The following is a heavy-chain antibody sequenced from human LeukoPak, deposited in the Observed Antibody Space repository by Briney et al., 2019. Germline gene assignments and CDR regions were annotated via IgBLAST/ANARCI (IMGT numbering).Heavy chain of an antibody. V-gene: IGHV4-34*01. J-gene: IGHJ4*02. CDR1: GGSFSGYY. CDR2: INHSGST. D-gene: IGHD3-22*01. CDR3: AREKYYYDSSGYLHRLKYYFDY. Sequence: SETLSLTCAVYGGSFSGYYWSWIRQPPGKGLEWIGEINHSGSTNYNPSLKSRVTISVDTSKNQFSLKLSSVTAADTAVYYCAREKYYYDSSGYLHRLKYYFDYWGQGTLVTVSS.